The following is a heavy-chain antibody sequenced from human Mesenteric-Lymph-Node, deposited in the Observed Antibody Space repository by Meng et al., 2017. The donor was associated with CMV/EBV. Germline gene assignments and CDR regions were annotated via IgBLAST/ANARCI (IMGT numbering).Heavy chain of an antibody. CDR3: ARDQDGYDSTFDY. Sequence: AVSPFTFDTYSLNWVRQAPEKGLESVSSISRSSTYLYYADSVQGRFTISRDNAKSSLYLQVNSLRAGNTALYYCARDQDGYDSTFDYWGQGTLVTVSS. J-gene: IGHJ4*02. CDR1: PFTFDTYS. D-gene: IGHD5-12*01. CDR2: ISRSSTYL. V-gene: IGHV3-21*01.